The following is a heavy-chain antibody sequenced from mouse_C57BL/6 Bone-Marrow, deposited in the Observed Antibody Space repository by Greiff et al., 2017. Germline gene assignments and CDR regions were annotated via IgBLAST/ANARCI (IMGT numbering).Heavy chain of an antibody. CDR3: TSTVVAMDAMDY. CDR1: GFTFSSYA. Sequence: VQLKESGEGLVKPGGSLKLSCAASGFTFSSYAMSWVRQTPEKRLEWVAYISSGGDYIYYADTVKGRFTISRDNARNTLYLQMSSLKSEDTAMYYCTSTVVAMDAMDYWGQGTSVTVSS. V-gene: IGHV5-9-1*02. CDR2: ISSGGDYI. J-gene: IGHJ4*01. D-gene: IGHD1-1*01.